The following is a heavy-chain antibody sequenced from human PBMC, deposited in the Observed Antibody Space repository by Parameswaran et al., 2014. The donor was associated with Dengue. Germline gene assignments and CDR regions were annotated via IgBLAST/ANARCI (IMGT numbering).Heavy chain of an antibody. CDR2: ISYDGSNK. CDR3: ARDWAGSGSYFCLDY. D-gene: IGHD3-10*01. V-gene: IGHV3-30-3*01. Sequence: VRQAPGKGLEWVAVISYDGSNKYYADSVKGRFTISRDNSKNTLYLQMNSLRAEDTAVYYCARDWAGSGSYFCLDYWGQGTLVTVSS. J-gene: IGHJ4*02.